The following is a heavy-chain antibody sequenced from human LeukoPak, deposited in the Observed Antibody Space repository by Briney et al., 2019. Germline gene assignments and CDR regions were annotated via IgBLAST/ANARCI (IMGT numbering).Heavy chain of an antibody. CDR2: IWYDGSNK. CDR3: ARDRGISTGYFDY. V-gene: IGHV3-33*01. D-gene: IGHD3-9*01. CDR1: GFTFSSYG. J-gene: IGHJ4*02. Sequence: GGSLRLSCAASGFTFSSYGMHWVRQAPGKGLEWVAVIWYDGSNKYYADSVKGRFTISRDNSKNTLYLQMNSLRAEDTAVYYCARDRGISTGYFDYWGQGTLVTVSS.